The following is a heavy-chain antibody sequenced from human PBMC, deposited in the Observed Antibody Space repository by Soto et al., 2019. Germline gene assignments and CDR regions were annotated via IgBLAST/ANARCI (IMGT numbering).Heavy chain of an antibody. CDR2: INHSGST. D-gene: IGHD3-3*01. V-gene: IGHV4-34*01. Sequence: QVQLQQWGAGLLKPSETLSLTCAVYGGSFSGYYWSWIRQPPGKGLEWIGEINHSGSTNYNPSLKSRVTISVDTSKNQFSLKLSSVTAADTAVYYCARPYDFWSGYKSWYYWGQGTLVTVSS. CDR3: ARPYDFWSGYKSWYY. CDR1: GGSFSGYY. J-gene: IGHJ4*02.